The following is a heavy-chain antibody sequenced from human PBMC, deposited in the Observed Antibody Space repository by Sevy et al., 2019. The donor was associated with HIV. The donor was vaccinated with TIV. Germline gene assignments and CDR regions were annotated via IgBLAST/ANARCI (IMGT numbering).Heavy chain of an antibody. J-gene: IGHJ6*02. CDR2: IHYTGGT. CDR1: GGSISNSDSY. V-gene: IGHV4-30-4*02. Sequence: SETLSLTCTVSGGSISNSDSYWSWIRQPPGKGLEWIGYIHYTGGTYYNPFLKSRVAMSVDTSEKQFSLKLSSMTEADTAVYYCATALTYCSGGRCSYHDGMDVWGQGTTVTVSS. CDR3: ATALTYCSGGRCSYHDGMDV. D-gene: IGHD2-15*01.